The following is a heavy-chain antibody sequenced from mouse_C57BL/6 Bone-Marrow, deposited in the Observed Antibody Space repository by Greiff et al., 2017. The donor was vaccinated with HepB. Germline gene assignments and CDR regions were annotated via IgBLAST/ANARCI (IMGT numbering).Heavy chain of an antibody. CDR3: ARRQLRLTWLAY. CDR2: IYPGDGDT. D-gene: IGHD3-2*02. J-gene: IGHJ3*01. CDR1: GYAFSSYW. Sequence: VQLQQSGAELVKPGASVKISCKASGYAFSSYWMNWVKQRPGKGLEWIGQIYPGDGDTNYNGKFKGKATLTADKSSSTAYMQLSSLTSEDSAFYFCARRQLRLTWLAYWGQGTLVTVSS. V-gene: IGHV1-80*01.